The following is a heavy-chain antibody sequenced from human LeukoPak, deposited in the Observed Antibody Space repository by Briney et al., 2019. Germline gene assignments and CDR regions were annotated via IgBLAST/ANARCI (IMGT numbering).Heavy chain of an antibody. J-gene: IGHJ4*02. CDR1: GFAFGEHA. Sequence: PGGSLRLSCTASGFAFGEHAMSWVRQAPGKGLEWVAFICYDGTNKDYADSVKGLFTISKDNSKSTLYLQMDSLTAEDTAVYYCAKVRGYSSGWTDYWGQGTLITVSS. CDR2: ICYDGTNK. V-gene: IGHV3-30*02. CDR3: AKVRGYSSGWTDY. D-gene: IGHD2-15*01.